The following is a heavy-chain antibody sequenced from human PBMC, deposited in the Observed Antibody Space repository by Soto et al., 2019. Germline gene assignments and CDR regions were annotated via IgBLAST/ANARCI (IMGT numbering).Heavy chain of an antibody. CDR3: ARRKMETTYVGWFDP. J-gene: IGHJ5*02. Sequence: QVQLQESGPGLVKPSETLSLTCAVSGDSISSRNWWSWVRQTPGKGLEYIGEIHHSGSTNNNPSLSIRVTMSVDKSKNLFSLVLNPVTAADTAIYYCARRKMETTYVGWFDPWGQGTLVTVSS. CDR1: GDSISSRNW. V-gene: IGHV4-4*02. D-gene: IGHD1-1*01. CDR2: IHHSGST.